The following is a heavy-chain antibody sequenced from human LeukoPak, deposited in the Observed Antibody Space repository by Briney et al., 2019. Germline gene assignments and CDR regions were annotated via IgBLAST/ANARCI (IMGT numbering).Heavy chain of an antibody. CDR1: GGTFSSYA. D-gene: IGHD2-15*01. CDR3: HVVAPRDYYYGMDV. CDR2: IIPIFGIA. J-gene: IGHJ6*02. Sequence: SVKVSCKASGGTFSSYAISWVRQAPGQGLEWMGRIIPIFGIANYAQRFQGRVTITADKSTSTAYMELSSLRSEDTAVYYCHVVAPRDYYYGMDVWGQGTTVTVSS. V-gene: IGHV1-69*04.